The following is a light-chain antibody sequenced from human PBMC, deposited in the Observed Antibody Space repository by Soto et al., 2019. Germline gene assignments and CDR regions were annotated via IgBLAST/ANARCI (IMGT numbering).Light chain of an antibody. CDR1: QPVNSY. CDR3: QQRSNWMIT. CDR2: DTS. Sequence: VLTQSPCTLSLSPGERAPLSCRASQPVNSYLNWYQQQPGQSPRLLMSDTSHRATGTPARFSGSGSGTDFTLTISSLEPEDFGVYYCQQRSNWMITFGQGTGLEIK. V-gene: IGKV3-11*01. J-gene: IGKJ5*01.